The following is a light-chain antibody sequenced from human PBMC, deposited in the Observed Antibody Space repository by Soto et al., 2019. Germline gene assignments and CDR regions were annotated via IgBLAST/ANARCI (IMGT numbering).Light chain of an antibody. CDR2: EVS. CDR3: HSYTSSSPLRV. Sequence: QSALTQPASVSGSPGQSITISRTGTSSDVGGYNYGSWYQQHPGKAPKLMIYEVSNRPSGVSNRFSGSKSGNTASLTISGLQAEDEADYYCHSYTSSSPLRVFGGGTKLTVL. CDR1: SSDVGGYNY. V-gene: IGLV2-14*01. J-gene: IGLJ3*02.